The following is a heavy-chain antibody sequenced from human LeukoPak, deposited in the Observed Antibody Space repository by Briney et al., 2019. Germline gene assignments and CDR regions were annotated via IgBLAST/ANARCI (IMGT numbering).Heavy chain of an antibody. CDR1: GFTFSHYW. CDR3: AKSPQVSTVTTYYFDY. Sequence: GGSLRLSCAASGFTFSHYWMTWVRQAPGKGLEWVAQINQDGSEEYYMDSVKARFTISRDNAKNSVFLQMNSLRAEDTAVYYCAKSPQVSTVTTYYFDYWGQGTLVTVSS. V-gene: IGHV3-7*03. J-gene: IGHJ4*02. D-gene: IGHD4-17*01. CDR2: INQDGSEE.